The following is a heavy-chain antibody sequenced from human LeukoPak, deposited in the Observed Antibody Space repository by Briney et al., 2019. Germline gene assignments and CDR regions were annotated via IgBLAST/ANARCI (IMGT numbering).Heavy chain of an antibody. J-gene: IGHJ4*02. CDR2: ISSSSSTI. CDR3: ARDGLAVAGTCGY. V-gene: IGHV3-48*01. Sequence: PGGSLRLSCAASGFTFSSYGMHWVRQAPGKGLEWVSYISSSSSTIYYADSVKGRFTISRDNAKNSLYLQMNSLRAEDTAVYYCARDGLAVAGTCGYWGQGTLVTVSS. D-gene: IGHD6-19*01. CDR1: GFTFSSYG.